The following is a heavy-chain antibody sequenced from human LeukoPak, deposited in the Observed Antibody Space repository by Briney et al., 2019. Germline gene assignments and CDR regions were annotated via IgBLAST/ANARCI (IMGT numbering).Heavy chain of an antibody. D-gene: IGHD6-19*01. V-gene: IGHV7-4-1*02. CDR1: GYTFTTYA. CDR3: ARGIGVAGSYYFNY. CDR2: INTNTGNP. Sequence: ASVKVSCKASGYTFTTYAMNWVRQAPGQGLEWMGWINTNTGNPTYAQGFTGRFVFSLDTSVSTAYLQISSLKAEDTAVYYCARGIGVAGSYYFNYWGQGTLVTVSS. J-gene: IGHJ4*02.